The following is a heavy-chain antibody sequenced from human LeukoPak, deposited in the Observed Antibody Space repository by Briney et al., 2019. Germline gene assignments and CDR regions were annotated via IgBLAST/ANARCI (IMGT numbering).Heavy chain of an antibody. CDR2: IGASGAST. D-gene: IGHD2-8*01. CDR1: GFTFSNYA. V-gene: IGHV3-23*01. CDR3: AKANGYFDY. Sequence: GSLRLSCAASGFTFSNYAMGWVRQAPGKRLEWVSVIGASGASTFYADSVKGRFTISRDNSKNTLSLQMNSLRAEDTALYYCAKANGYFDYWGQGTLVTVSS. J-gene: IGHJ4*02.